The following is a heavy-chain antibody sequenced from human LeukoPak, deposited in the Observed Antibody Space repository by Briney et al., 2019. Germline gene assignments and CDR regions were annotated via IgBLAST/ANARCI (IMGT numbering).Heavy chain of an antibody. CDR1: GFTVSTNY. D-gene: IGHD3-10*01. J-gene: IGHJ3*02. V-gene: IGHV3-53*01. CDR3: ARDSGRFDVFDI. Sequence: QPGGSLRLSCAASGFTVSTNYMSWVRQARGRGLGLDSVIYSDGRTYYADSVKGRFTISRDNSKNTLYLQMNSLRAEDTAVYYCARDSGRFDVFDIWGQGTMVTVSS. CDR2: IYSDGRT.